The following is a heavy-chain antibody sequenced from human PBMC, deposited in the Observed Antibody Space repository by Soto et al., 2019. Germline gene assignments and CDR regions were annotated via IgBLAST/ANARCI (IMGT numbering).Heavy chain of an antibody. CDR3: ARVPTGTTWVTSEY. V-gene: IGHV4-61*01. Sequence: QVQLQESGPGLVKPSETLSLTCTVSGGSVSSGSYYWSWIRQPPGKGLEWIGYLYYSGNTNYNPSLKSGVTISVDTPKNQFSLKLSSVTAADTAVYYCARVPTGTTWVTSEYWGQGTLVTVSS. D-gene: IGHD1-7*01. J-gene: IGHJ4*02. CDR1: GGSVSSGSYY. CDR2: LYYSGNT.